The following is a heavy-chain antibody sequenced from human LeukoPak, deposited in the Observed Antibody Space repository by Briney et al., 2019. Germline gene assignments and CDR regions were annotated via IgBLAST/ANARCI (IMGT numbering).Heavy chain of an antibody. J-gene: IGHJ6*02. CDR2: MNNGPGAT. D-gene: IGHD3-9*01. CDR1: GFSFSTSP. V-gene: IGHV3-23*01. Sequence: GGSLRLSCAASGFSFSTSPMSWVRQPPGKGLEWVSAMNNGPGATFYRDSVRGRFTISRDDSKSTLYLQMNSLRAEDTGTYYCAKTHYDLLNVWGQGTTVTVSS. CDR3: AKTHYDLLNV.